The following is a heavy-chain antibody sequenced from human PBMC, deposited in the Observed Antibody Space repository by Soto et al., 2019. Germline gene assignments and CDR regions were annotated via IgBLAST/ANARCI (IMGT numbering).Heavy chain of an antibody. CDR1: GFTFGDYA. V-gene: IGHV3-49*03. CDR3: TRVTMVRGVIIDPAY. Sequence: PGGSLRLSCTASGFTFGDYAMSWFRQAPGKGLEWVGFIRSKAYGGTTNYAASVKGRFTISRDDSKSIAYLQMNSLKTEDTAVFYCTRVTMVRGVIIDPAYWGQGTLVTVSS. J-gene: IGHJ4*02. D-gene: IGHD3-10*01. CDR2: IRSKAYGGTT.